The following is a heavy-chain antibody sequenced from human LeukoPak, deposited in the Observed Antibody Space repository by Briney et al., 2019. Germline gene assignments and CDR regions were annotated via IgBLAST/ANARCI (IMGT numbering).Heavy chain of an antibody. CDR2: IYYSGST. D-gene: IGHD2-8*01. J-gene: IGHJ4*02. CDR3: ARAPNPDFFDD. V-gene: IGHV4-59*01. CDR1: SVSIRTSY. Sequence: IPSETLSLTCTVSSVSIRTSYCSWIRQPPGKGLEWIGYIYYSGSTNYNPSLKSRVTISVDTSRNQFSLKLSSVTAADTAVYYCARAPNPDFFDDWGQGTLVTVSS.